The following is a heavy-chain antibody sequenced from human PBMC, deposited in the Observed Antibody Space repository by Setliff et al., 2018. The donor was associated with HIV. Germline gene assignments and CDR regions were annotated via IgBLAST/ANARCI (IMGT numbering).Heavy chain of an antibody. D-gene: IGHD3-10*01. Sequence: PGESLKISCETSGYIFTHYWIGWVRQMPGKGLECMGIIYPNDFDTKYSPSFQGQVTISADKSITTAYLQWSSLKASDTAMYYCARPGAPGSYYRESFDIWGQGTMVT. V-gene: IGHV5-51*01. J-gene: IGHJ3*02. CDR1: GYIFTHYW. CDR3: ARPGAPGSYYRESFDI. CDR2: IYPNDFDT.